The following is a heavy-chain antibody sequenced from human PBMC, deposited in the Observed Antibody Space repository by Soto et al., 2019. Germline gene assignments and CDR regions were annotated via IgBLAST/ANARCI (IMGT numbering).Heavy chain of an antibody. CDR1: GGSFSGPN. V-gene: IGHV4-34*01. Sequence: KASETLSLTCAVYGGSFSGPNWSWIRQPPGKGLEWIGEINHSGSTNYNPSLKSRVTISIDMSKNQYSLKVSSVTAADTAVYYCARGWGFGFDPWGQGILVTVSS. D-gene: IGHD3-10*01. CDR3: ARGWGFGFDP. CDR2: INHSGST. J-gene: IGHJ5*02.